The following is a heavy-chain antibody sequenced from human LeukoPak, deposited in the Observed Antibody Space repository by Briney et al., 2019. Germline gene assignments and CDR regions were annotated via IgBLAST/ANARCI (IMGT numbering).Heavy chain of an antibody. Sequence: PGGSLRLPCAASGFTFSSYWMHWVRQAPGKGLVWVSRINSDGSSTSYADSVKGRFTISRDNAKNTLYLQMNSLSAEDTAVYYCAGGDYGDSSLDYWGQGTLVTVSS. V-gene: IGHV3-74*01. CDR2: INSDGSST. J-gene: IGHJ4*02. CDR3: AGGDYGDSSLDY. D-gene: IGHD4-17*01. CDR1: GFTFSSYW.